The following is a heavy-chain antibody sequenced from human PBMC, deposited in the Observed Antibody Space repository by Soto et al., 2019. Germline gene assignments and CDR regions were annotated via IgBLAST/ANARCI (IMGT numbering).Heavy chain of an antibody. CDR1: GCTFSAYS. D-gene: IGHD3-3*01. CDR2: ITNSGGTT. CDR3: VRDISWSFDS. V-gene: IGHV3-48*02. J-gene: IGHJ4*02. Sequence: GGSLRLSCAASGCTFSAYSMNWVRQAPGKGLEWISYITNSGGTTQYAHSVKGRFTISRDNVKNSLHLQLNSLRDEDTAVYYCVRDISWSFDSWGQGTLVTVSS.